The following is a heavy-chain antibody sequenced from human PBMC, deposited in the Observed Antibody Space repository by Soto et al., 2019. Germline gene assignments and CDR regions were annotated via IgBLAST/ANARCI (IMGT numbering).Heavy chain of an antibody. D-gene: IGHD3-3*01. CDR2: INAGNGNT. V-gene: IGHV1-3*01. Sequence: ASVKVSCKASGYTFTSYAMHWVRQAPGQRLEWMGWINAGNGNTKYSQKFQGRVTITRDTSASTAYMELSSLRSEDTAVYYCARDPSQLRFLEWSPYSVWGQGNTVTVSS. J-gene: IGHJ6*02. CDR3: ARDPSQLRFLEWSPYSV. CDR1: GYTFTSYA.